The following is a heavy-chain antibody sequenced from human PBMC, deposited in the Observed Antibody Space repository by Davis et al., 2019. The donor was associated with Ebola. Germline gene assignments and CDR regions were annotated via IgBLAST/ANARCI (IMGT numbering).Heavy chain of an antibody. Sequence: AASVKVSCKASGYTFTSYYMHWVRQAPGQGLEWMGRINPNTDATNYAQRFQGRVTMSRDTSTSTAYMEMSRLRSDDTAVYYCARNPPGETIFGVVTTFDYWGQGTLVTVSS. CDR1: GYTFTSYY. D-gene: IGHD3-3*01. J-gene: IGHJ4*02. V-gene: IGHV1-2*06. CDR3: ARNPPGETIFGVVTTFDY. CDR2: INPNTDAT.